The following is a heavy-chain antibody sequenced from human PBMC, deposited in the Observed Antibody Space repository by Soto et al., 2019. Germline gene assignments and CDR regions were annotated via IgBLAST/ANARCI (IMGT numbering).Heavy chain of an antibody. V-gene: IGHV3-11*01. CDR2: ISSSGSTI. CDR3: ARDLVRYFDPAHPFHTTPAFDI. D-gene: IGHD3-9*01. CDR1: GFTFSDYY. J-gene: IGHJ3*02. Sequence: GGSLRLSCAASGFTFSDYYMSWIRQAPGKGLEWVSYISSSGSTIYYADSVKGRFTISRDNAKNSLYLQMNSLRAEDTAVYYCARDLVRYFDPAHPFHTTPAFDIWGQGTMVTVS.